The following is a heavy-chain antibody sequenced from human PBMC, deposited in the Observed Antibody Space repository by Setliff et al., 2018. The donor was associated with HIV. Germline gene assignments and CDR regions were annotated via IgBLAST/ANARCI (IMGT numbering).Heavy chain of an antibody. CDR1: GGSFSDYY. CDR2: INHSGTT. CDR3: ARVGYYDSSFDY. D-gene: IGHD3-22*01. V-gene: IGHV4-34*01. J-gene: IGHJ4*02. Sequence: PSETLSLTCAVYGGSFSDYYWSWIRQPPGKGLEWIGEINHSGTTNYNSSLKSRVTISVDTSRNQFSLKLNSVTAADTAVYYCARVGYYDSSFDYWGQGTLVTVSS.